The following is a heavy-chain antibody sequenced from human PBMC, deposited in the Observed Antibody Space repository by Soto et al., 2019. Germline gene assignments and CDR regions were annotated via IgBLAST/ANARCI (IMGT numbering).Heavy chain of an antibody. CDR3: ARQGSSSWYFWFDP. CDR2: LYYGGST. D-gene: IGHD6-13*01. CDR1: GGSIRSHY. Sequence: QVRLQESGPGLVKPSETLSLTCTVSGGSIRSHYWSWIRQAPGKGLEWVGFLYYGGSTNYNPSLKTRATISVDTSKNQLSLRLTSVTAADTAVYYCARQGSSSWYFWFDPWGQGTLVTVSS. J-gene: IGHJ5*02. V-gene: IGHV4-59*08.